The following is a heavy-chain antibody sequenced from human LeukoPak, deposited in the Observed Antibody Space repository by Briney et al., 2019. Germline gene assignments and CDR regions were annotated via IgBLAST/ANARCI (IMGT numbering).Heavy chain of an antibody. Sequence: GGSLRLSCAASGFTFSSYWMYWVRQAPGKGLVWVSRINSDGSTTSYADSVKGRFTISRDNAKNTLYLQMNSLRAEDTAVYYCARDHKVGSGYYYMDVWGKGTTVTVSS. J-gene: IGHJ6*03. D-gene: IGHD6-19*01. CDR3: ARDHKVGSGYYYMDV. CDR2: INSDGSTT. V-gene: IGHV3-74*01. CDR1: GFTFSSYW.